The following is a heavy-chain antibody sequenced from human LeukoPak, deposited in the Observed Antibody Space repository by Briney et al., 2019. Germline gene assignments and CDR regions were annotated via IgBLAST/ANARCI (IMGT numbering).Heavy chain of an antibody. J-gene: IGHJ4*02. CDR1: GYTFSDYL. CDR3: ARDGGSTFLDFDF. Sequence: ASVKVSCKTSGYTFSDYLVHWVRQAPGQGLVWMGWINPDSGDTKYAQKFQGWVTTTRDTSISTIYLEVSRLKSDDTAIYYCARDGGSTFLDFDFWGQGTLVTVSS. D-gene: IGHD2-15*01. V-gene: IGHV1-2*04. CDR2: INPDSGDT.